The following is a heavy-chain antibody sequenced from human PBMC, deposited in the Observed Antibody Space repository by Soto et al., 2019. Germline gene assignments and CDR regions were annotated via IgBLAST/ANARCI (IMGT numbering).Heavy chain of an antibody. J-gene: IGHJ6*02. V-gene: IGHV5-10-1*01. CDR1: GYSFTIYW. CDR2: IDPSDSYT. D-gene: IGHD6-13*01. CDR3: ASHRIAAAGTGGMDV. Sequence: PGESLKISCKGSGYSFTIYWISWVRQMPGKGLEWMGRIDPSDSYTDYSPSFQGHVTISADKSISTAYLQWSSLKASDTAMYYCASHRIAAAGTGGMDVWGQGTTVTVSS.